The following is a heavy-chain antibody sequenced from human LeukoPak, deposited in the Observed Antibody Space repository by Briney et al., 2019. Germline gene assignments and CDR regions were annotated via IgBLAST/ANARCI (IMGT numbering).Heavy chain of an antibody. V-gene: IGHV4-39*07. J-gene: IGHJ3*02. CDR3: ARAPIPNYDILTGYSGAFDI. CDR1: GGSISSSSYY. Sequence: SETLSLTCTVSGGSISSSSYYWGWIRQPPGKGLEWIGSIYYSGSTYYNPSLKSRVTISVDTSKNQFSLKLSSVTAADTAVYYCARAPIPNYDILTGYSGAFDIWGQGTMVTVSS. CDR2: IYYSGST. D-gene: IGHD3-9*01.